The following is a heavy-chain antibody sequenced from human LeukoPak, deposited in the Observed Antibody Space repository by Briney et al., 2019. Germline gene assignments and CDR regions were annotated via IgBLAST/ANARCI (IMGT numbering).Heavy chain of an antibody. CDR3: TAGRSDYFDF. CDR1: SGSINSSSYY. CDR2: IYYSGST. Sequence: SETLSLTCTVSSGSINSSSYYWGWIRQPPGKGLEWIGSIYYSGSTYYNPSLKSRVTISVDTSKNRFSLKLSSVTAADTALYYCTAGRSDYFDFWGQGTLVTVSS. J-gene: IGHJ4*02. V-gene: IGHV4-39*01. D-gene: IGHD6-25*01.